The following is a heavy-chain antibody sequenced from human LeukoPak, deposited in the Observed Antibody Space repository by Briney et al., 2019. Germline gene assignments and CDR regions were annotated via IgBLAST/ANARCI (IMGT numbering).Heavy chain of an antibody. CDR1: GDSISDTTYY. V-gene: IGHV4-39*02. Sequence: PSETLSLTCTVSGDSISDTTYYWAWIRQSPGKGLEWIGSVYKSGGTHYHPSLKSRVIISVDTSKNQFFLRLNSVTAADTAVFYCARDQRASYNQWGIFDSWGQGTLVTVSS. CDR3: ARDQRASYNQWGIFDS. CDR2: VYKSGGT. J-gene: IGHJ4*02. D-gene: IGHD1-14*01.